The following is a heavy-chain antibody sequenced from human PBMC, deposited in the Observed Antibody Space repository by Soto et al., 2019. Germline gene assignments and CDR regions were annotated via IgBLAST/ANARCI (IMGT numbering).Heavy chain of an antibody. CDR3: ARVGPLEARLDAFDI. Sequence: PSETLSLTCAVSGGSISSGGYSWSWIRQPSGKGLEWIGYIYHSGSTYYNPSLKSRVTISVDRSKNQFSLKLSSVTAADTAVYYCARVGPLEARLDAFDIWGQGTMVTVSS. D-gene: IGHD3-10*01. V-gene: IGHV4-30-2*01. CDR1: GGSISSGGYS. J-gene: IGHJ3*02. CDR2: IYHSGST.